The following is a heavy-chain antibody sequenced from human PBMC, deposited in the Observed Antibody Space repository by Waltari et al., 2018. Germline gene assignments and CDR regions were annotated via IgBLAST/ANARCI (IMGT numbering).Heavy chain of an antibody. CDR2: ISSSTSTT. Sequence: EVQLVESGGGLVQPGGSMRLSGAASGLPFGTYSMNWVRQAPGKGLEWVSYISSSTSTTYYADSVKGRFTISRDNAKNSLYLQMNSLRAEDTAVYYCARGRDGYSQDVFDIWGQGTMVSVSS. CDR1: GLPFGTYS. J-gene: IGHJ3*02. D-gene: IGHD5-18*01. CDR3: ARGRDGYSQDVFDI. V-gene: IGHV3-48*01.